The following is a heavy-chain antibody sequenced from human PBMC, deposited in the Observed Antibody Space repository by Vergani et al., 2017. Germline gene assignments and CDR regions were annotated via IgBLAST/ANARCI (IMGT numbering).Heavy chain of an antibody. CDR1: GYTFTNYY. V-gene: IGHV1-46*03. J-gene: IGHJ4*02. CDR3: ARPHGDILPPDPRRLDY. Sequence: QVLLVQSGAEVKKPGASVRVSCKTSGYTFTNYYIHWVRQAPGQGLEWMGIINPSGGSTTYAQQFQGRLTITMDTSTSTVYMDLSNLRSEDTAVYYCARPHGDILPPDPRRLDYWGQGTLVSVSS. CDR2: INPSGGST.